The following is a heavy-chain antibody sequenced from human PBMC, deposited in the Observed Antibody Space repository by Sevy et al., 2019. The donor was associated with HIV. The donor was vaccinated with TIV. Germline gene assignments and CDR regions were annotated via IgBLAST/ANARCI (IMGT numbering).Heavy chain of an antibody. J-gene: IGHJ4*02. CDR3: ARERRSSGYYGYFDY. Sequence: GGSLRLSCAASGFTVSSNYMSWVRQTPGKGLEWVSVIYSGGSTYYADSVKGRFTISRDNSKNTLYLQMNSLRAEDTAVYYCARERRSSGYYGYFDYWGQGTLVTVSS. D-gene: IGHD3-22*01. V-gene: IGHV3-53*01. CDR1: GFTVSSNY. CDR2: IYSGGST.